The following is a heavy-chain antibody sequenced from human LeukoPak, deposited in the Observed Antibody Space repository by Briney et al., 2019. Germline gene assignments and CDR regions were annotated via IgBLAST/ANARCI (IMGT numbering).Heavy chain of an antibody. CDR2: IWYDGSNK. J-gene: IGHJ4*02. CDR1: GFTFSSYG. V-gene: IGHV3-33*01. CDR3: ARDRSYDFWSGYSTPDY. D-gene: IGHD3-3*01. Sequence: GGSLRLSCAASGFTFSSYGMHWVRQAPGKGLEWVAVIWYDGSNKYYADSVKGRFTISRDNSKNTLDLQMNSLRAEDTAVYYCARDRSYDFWSGYSTPDYWGQGTLVTVSS.